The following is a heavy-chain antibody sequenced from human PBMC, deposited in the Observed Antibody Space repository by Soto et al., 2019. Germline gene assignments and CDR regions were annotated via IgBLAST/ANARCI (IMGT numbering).Heavy chain of an antibody. V-gene: IGHV1-18*01. CDR1: GYTFTNYG. Sequence: QVQLVQSGTEVKKPGASVKVSCKASGYTFTNYGITWVRQAPGQGLEWMGWLSADNGVTNYAQKLQGRVTMTTDTATSTGYMELRNLRSDDTAVYYCARRGVLPDYWGQGTLVTVSS. CDR3: ARRGVLPDY. D-gene: IGHD3-16*01. J-gene: IGHJ4*02. CDR2: LSADNGVT.